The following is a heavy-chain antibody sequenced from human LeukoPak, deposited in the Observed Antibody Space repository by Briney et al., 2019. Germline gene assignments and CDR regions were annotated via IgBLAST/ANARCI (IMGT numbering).Heavy chain of an antibody. Sequence: GGSLRLSCAASGVTFSSYSMNWVRQAPGKGLEWVSSISSSSSYIYYVDSVMGRFTISRDNAKNSLYLQMNSLRAEDTAVYYCARSGRGVVPAARGHFDYWGQGTLVTVSS. V-gene: IGHV3-21*01. J-gene: IGHJ4*02. CDR1: GVTFSSYS. D-gene: IGHD2-2*01. CDR2: ISSSSSYI. CDR3: ARSGRGVVPAARGHFDY.